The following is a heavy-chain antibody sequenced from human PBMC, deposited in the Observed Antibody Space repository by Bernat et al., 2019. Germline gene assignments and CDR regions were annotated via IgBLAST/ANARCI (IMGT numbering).Heavy chain of an antibody. CDR1: GFPFIDYA. D-gene: IGHD3-10*01. J-gene: IGHJ4*02. V-gene: IGHV3-23*04. CDR2: VRGYGGQA. Sequence: DVQLVESGGGLVQPGGSLRLSCAASGFPFIDYAMTWVRQPPGKGLEWVSGVRGYGGQADYAGSVKGRFTVYRDNSKNTLSVQMNGLTAEDTAIYYCAKARGSGSPYYNFDHWGQGVLVTVSS. CDR3: AKARGSGSPYYNFDH.